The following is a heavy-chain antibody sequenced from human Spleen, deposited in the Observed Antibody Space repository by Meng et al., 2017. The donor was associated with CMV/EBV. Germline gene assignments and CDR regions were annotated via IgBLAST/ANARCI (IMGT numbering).Heavy chain of an antibody. Sequence: TVSGGSISSGGSYWSWIRQHPGKGLEWIGYIYYSGSTYYNPSLKSRVTISVDTSKNQFSLKLSSVTAADTAVYYCARFNYYDSSGDYWGQGTLVTVSS. D-gene: IGHD3-22*01. CDR3: ARFNYYDSSGDY. CDR2: IYYSGST. J-gene: IGHJ4*02. CDR1: GGSISSGGSY. V-gene: IGHV4-31*03.